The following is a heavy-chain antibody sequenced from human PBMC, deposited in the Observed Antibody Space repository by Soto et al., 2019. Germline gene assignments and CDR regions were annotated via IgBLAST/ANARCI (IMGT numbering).Heavy chain of an antibody. Sequence: QVQLQQWGAGLLKPSETLSLTCAVYGGSFSGYYWSWIRRPPGKGLEWIGEINHSGSTNYNPSLKSRVTISVDTSKNQFSLKLSSVTAADTAVYYCARPRIAAAGTNRYFQHWGHGTLVTVSS. CDR2: INHSGST. V-gene: IGHV4-34*01. J-gene: IGHJ1*01. CDR1: GGSFSGYY. CDR3: ARPRIAAAGTNRYFQH. D-gene: IGHD6-13*01.